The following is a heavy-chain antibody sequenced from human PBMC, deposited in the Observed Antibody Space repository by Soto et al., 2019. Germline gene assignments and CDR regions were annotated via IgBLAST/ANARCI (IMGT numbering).Heavy chain of an antibody. CDR1: GFIVSDTY. CDR3: AKGLYYGSGSYLPPPYYFDY. Sequence: LRLSCAASGFIVSDTYMNWVRQAPGKGLEWVSAISGSGGSTYYADSVKGRFTISRDNSKNTLYLRMNSLRAEDTAVYYCAKGLYYGSGSYLPPPYYFDYWGQGTLVTVSS. V-gene: IGHV3-23*01. CDR2: ISGSGGST. D-gene: IGHD3-10*01. J-gene: IGHJ4*02.